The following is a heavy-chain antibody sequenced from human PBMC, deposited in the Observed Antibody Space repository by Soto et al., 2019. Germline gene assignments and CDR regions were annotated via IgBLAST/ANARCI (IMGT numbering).Heavy chain of an antibody. CDR3: ARDGRMHFGAIEY. CDR2: IIPIFGTA. D-gene: IGHD4-17*01. J-gene: IGHJ4*02. V-gene: IGHV1-69*06. Sequence: QVHLVQSGAEVTKPGSSVKVSCKASGGTFSSYAINWVRQPPGQGLEWMGEIIPIFGTANYAQKFQGRDTITADKSTSTAYMELSSLSSEDTAVYYFARDGRMHFGAIEYWGQRTLVTVS. CDR1: GGTFSSYA.